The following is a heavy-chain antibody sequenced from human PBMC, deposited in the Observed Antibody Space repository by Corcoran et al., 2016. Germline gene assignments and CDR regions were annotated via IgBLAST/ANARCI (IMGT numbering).Heavy chain of an antibody. V-gene: IGHV1-69*06. CDR1: GGTFSSYT. D-gene: IGHD5-18*01. CDR2: IIPNFGAT. J-gene: IGHJ4*02. Sequence: QVQLVQSGAEVKKPGASVKVSCKTSGGTFSSYTITWVRQDPGQGLEWMGGIIPNFGATNYAQKFQGRVTITADKSTSTAYMELSSLRSEDTAVHYCASGYTSGANFYYWGQGTLVTVSS. CDR3: ASGYTSGANFYY.